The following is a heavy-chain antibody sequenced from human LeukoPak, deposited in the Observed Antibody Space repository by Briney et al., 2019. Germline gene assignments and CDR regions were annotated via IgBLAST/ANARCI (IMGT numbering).Heavy chain of an antibody. CDR1: GYSISSGYF. V-gene: IGHV4-38-2*02. J-gene: IGHJ5*02. D-gene: IGHD3-10*01. CDR2: IYHSGRT. CDR3: ARHVGFITMVRGVINNNWFDP. Sequence: NTSETLSLTCTVSGYSISSGYFWVWIRQPPGKGLEWIGSIYHSGRTYYNPSLKSLVTISVDTSKKQFSLKLSSVTAADTAVYYCARHVGFITMVRGVINNNWFDPWGQGTLVTVSS.